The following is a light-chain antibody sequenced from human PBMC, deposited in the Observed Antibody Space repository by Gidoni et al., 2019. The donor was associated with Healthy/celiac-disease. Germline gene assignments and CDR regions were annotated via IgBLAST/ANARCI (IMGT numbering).Light chain of an antibody. CDR1: QSISSW. CDR3: QQYNSSPLT. V-gene: IGKV1-5*03. CDR2: KAS. J-gene: IGKJ4*01. Sequence: DIQMTQSPSTLSASVGDRVTITCRASQSISSWLAWYQQKPGKAPKLLIYKASSLESGVPSRFSGSGAGTEFTLTISSLQPDDFATYYCQQYNSSPLTFGGGTKVEIK.